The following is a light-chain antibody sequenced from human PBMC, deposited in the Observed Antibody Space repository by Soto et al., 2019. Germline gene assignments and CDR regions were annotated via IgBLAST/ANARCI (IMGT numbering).Light chain of an antibody. CDR1: QSVSSN. CDR2: GAS. Sequence: ERGITQARESVVVGQGVSAARSRRASQSVSSNLAWYQQKPGQAPRLLIYGASTRATGIPARFSGSGSGTEFTLTLRTLQPEDFATYYCQQSSRTPTCGQGTKVDIK. CDR3: QQSSRTPT. J-gene: IGKJ1*01. V-gene: IGKV3-15*01.